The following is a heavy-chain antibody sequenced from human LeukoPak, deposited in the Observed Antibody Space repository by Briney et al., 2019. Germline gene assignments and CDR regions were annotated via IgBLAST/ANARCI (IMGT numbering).Heavy chain of an antibody. D-gene: IGHD4-23*01. CDR1: GFTFSRSG. CDR2: IQQDGSEK. J-gene: IGHJ5*01. Sequence: GGSLRLSCAASGFTFSRSGMSWVRQAPGKGLEWVANIQQDGSEKYYVDSVKGRFAISRDNAKNSLYLQMNSLRAEDTAIYYCARDKGGNSDSWGPGTQVPV. V-gene: IGHV3-7*01. CDR3: ARDKGGNSDS.